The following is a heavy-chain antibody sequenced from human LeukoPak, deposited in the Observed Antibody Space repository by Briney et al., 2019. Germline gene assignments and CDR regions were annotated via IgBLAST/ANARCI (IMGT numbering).Heavy chain of an antibody. CDR1: GFTFSSYA. D-gene: IGHD1-26*01. J-gene: IGHJ4*02. CDR2: ISGSGGST. Sequence: GGSLRLSCAVSGFTFSSYAMSWVRQAPGKGLKWVSAISGSGGSTYYADSVKGRFTISRDNSKNTLYLQMNSLRAEDTAVYYCAKDQVGATIDGDYWGQGTLVTVSS. V-gene: IGHV3-23*01. CDR3: AKDQVGATIDGDY.